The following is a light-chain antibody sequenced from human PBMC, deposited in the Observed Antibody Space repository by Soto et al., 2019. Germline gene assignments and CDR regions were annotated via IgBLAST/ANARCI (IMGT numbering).Light chain of an antibody. V-gene: IGKV1-39*01. CDR1: QSISSY. J-gene: IGKJ2*01. CDR3: QQRYSTPMYT. CDR2: AAS. Sequence: DIQMTQSPSSLSASVGDRVTITCRASQSISSYLNWYQQKPGKAPKLLIYAASSLQSGVTSRFSGSGSGTDFTLTISRLKPEDFATYYCQQRYSTPMYTFGQGTKLEIK.